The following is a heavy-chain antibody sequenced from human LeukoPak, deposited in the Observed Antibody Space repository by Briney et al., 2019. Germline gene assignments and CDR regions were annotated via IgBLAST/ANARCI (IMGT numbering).Heavy chain of an antibody. V-gene: IGHV3-30*18. Sequence: GRSLRLSCAASGFSFGSYGMHWVRQAPGKGLEWVAVISYDGSNKYYADSVKGRFTISRDNSKNTLYLQMNSLRAEDTAVYYCAKDPDPIAAAGGGGAGFDYWGQGTLVTVSS. CDR1: GFSFGSYG. CDR3: AKDPDPIAAAGGGGAGFDY. J-gene: IGHJ4*02. D-gene: IGHD6-13*01. CDR2: ISYDGSNK.